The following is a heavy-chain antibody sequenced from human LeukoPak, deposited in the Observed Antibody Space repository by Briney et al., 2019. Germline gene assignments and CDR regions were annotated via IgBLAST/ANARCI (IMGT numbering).Heavy chain of an antibody. J-gene: IGHJ4*02. D-gene: IGHD6-13*01. CDR3: AKSSGEQLVRRIDY. CDR1: GFTFCSYA. V-gene: IGHV3-23*01. Sequence: GGSLRLSCAASGFTFCSYAMGWVRQAPGKGLEWFAGISGSGGSTYYADSVKGRFTISSDNSNNTLNLQMNSLRAEDTAVYYCAKSSGEQLVRRIDYWGQGTLVTVSS. CDR2: ISGSGGST.